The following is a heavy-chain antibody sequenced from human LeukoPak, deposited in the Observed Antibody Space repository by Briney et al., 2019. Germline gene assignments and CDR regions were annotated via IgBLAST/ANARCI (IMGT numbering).Heavy chain of an antibody. CDR3: ARIGQVGATLLDY. CDR2: ISGSGGST. CDR1: GFTLSSYA. V-gene: IGHV3-23*01. Sequence: GGSLRLSCAASGFTLSSYAMSWVRQAPGKGLEWVSAISGSGGSTYYADSVKGRFTISRDNSKNTLYLQMNSLRAEDTAVYYCARIGQVGATLLDYWGQGTLVTASS. D-gene: IGHD1-26*01. J-gene: IGHJ4*02.